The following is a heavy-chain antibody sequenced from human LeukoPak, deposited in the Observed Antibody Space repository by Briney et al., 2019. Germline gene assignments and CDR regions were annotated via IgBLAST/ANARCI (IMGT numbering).Heavy chain of an antibody. Sequence: GGSLRLSCAASGFIVSSDYMSWVRQAPGKGLEWVSVIYSGGSTLYADSVRGRFTISRDNSKNILYLQMNSLRAEDTAMYYCAGEEYSSNWDQNAFGIWGQGTMVTVSS. V-gene: IGHV3-66*01. J-gene: IGHJ3*02. CDR3: AGEEYSSNWDQNAFGI. CDR2: IYSGGST. D-gene: IGHD2-2*01. CDR1: GFIVSSDY.